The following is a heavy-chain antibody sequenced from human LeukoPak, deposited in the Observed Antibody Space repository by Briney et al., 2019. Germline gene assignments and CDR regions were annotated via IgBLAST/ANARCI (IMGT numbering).Heavy chain of an antibody. V-gene: IGHV4-4*07. CDR1: GGSISSYY. J-gene: IGHJ4*02. Sequence: SETLSLTCTVSGGSISSYYWSWIRQPAGKGLEWIGRIYTSGSTNYNPSLKSRVTISVDKSKNQFSLTMSSVTAADTAVYYCARDYYGSGSLYYFDYWGQGTLVTVSS. D-gene: IGHD3-10*01. CDR3: ARDYYGSGSLYYFDY. CDR2: IYTSGST.